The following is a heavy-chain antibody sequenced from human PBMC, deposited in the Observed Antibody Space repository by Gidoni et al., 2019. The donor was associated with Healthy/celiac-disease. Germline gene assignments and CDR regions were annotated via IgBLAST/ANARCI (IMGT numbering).Heavy chain of an antibody. Sequence: QVQLVQSGAEVKKHGASVKVSCKASGYTFTSYDINWVRQATGQGLEWMGWMNPNSGNKGYSQKFQGRVTITRNTSIITAYMELSSLRSEDTAVYYCARLRIAVGGTGESYYFDYWGQGTLVTVSS. CDR3: ARLRIAVGGTGESYYFDY. CDR2: MNPNSGNK. J-gene: IGHJ4*02. V-gene: IGHV1-8*01. CDR1: GYTFTSYD. D-gene: IGHD6-19*01.